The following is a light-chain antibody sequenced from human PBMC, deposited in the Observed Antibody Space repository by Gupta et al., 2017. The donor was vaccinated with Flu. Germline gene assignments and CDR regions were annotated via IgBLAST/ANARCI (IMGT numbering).Light chain of an antibody. Sequence: QSVLTQPPSVSAAPGQKVTISCSGSSSNIGNNYVSWYQQLPGTAPKLLIYENDKRPSGIPDRFSGSKSGTSATLGITGLQTGDEADYYCGTWDSRLSPVVFGGGTKLTVL. CDR3: GTWDSRLSPVV. V-gene: IGLV1-51*02. CDR1: SSNIGNNY. J-gene: IGLJ2*01. CDR2: END.